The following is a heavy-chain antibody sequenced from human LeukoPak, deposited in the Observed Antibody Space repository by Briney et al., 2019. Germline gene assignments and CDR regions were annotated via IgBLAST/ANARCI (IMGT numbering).Heavy chain of an antibody. CDR3: ARVRAEFFGSTWQPFDY. Sequence: PGGSLRLSCAGSGFTLSSYAMHWVRQAPGKGLEYVSAISNNGGTSYYANSVKGRFTISRDNSKSTLYLQMGSLRAEDMAVYYCARVRAEFFGSTWQPFDYWGQGTLVTVSS. D-gene: IGHD6-13*01. CDR1: GFTLSSYA. CDR2: ISNNGGTS. V-gene: IGHV3-64*01. J-gene: IGHJ4*02.